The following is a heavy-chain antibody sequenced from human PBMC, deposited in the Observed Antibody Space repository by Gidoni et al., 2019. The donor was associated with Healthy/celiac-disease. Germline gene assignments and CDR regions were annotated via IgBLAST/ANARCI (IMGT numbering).Heavy chain of an antibody. CDR1: GGSISSSSYY. Sequence: QLQLQESGPGLVKPSETLSLTCTVSGGSISSSSYYWGWIRQPPGKGLEWFGSIYYSGSTYYNPSLKSRVTISVDTSKNQFSLKLSSVTAADTAVYYCARQNWGEDSSGWYFGHAFDIWGQGTMVTVSS. CDR3: ARQNWGEDSSGWYFGHAFDI. CDR2: IYYSGST. V-gene: IGHV4-39*01. J-gene: IGHJ3*02. D-gene: IGHD6-19*01.